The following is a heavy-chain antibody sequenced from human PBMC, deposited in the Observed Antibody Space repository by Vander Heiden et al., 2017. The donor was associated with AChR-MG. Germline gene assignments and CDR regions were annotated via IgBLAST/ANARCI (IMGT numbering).Heavy chain of an antibody. V-gene: IGHV5-10-1*03. CDR3: ARRSVVPAAILTGYYYYGMDV. D-gene: IGHD2-2*02. CDR2: IDPSDSYT. CDR1: GYSFTSYW. J-gene: IGHJ6*02. Sequence: EVQLVQSGAEVKKPGESLRISCKGSGYSFTSYWISWVRQMPGKGLEWMGRIDPSDSYTNYSPSFQGHVTISADKSISTAYLQWSSLKASDTAMYYCARRSVVPAAILTGYYYYGMDVWGQGTTVTVSS.